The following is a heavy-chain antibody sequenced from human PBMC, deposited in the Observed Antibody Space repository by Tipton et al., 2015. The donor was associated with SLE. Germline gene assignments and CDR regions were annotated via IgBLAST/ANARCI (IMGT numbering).Heavy chain of an antibody. J-gene: IGHJ4*02. CDR3: ARERRNYDFWSGYYK. CDR1: GGSISSGDYY. Sequence: TLSLTCTVSGGSISSGDYYWSWIRQPPGKGLEWIGYIYYSGSTYYNPSLKSRVTISVDMSKNQFSLKLSSVTAADTAVDYCARERRNYDFWSGYYKWGQGTLVTVSS. D-gene: IGHD3-3*01. CDR2: IYYSGST. V-gene: IGHV4-30-4*08.